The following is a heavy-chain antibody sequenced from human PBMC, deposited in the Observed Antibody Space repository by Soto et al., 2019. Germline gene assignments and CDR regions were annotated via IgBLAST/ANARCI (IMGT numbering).Heavy chain of an antibody. Sequence: GGSLRLSCAASGFTFSSYAMHWVRQAPGKGLEWVAVISYDGSNKYYADSVKGRFTISRDNSKNTLYPQMNSLRAEDTAVYYCANIRSSSSLTPYYYYGMDVWGQGTTVTVSS. CDR1: GFTFSSYA. CDR2: ISYDGSNK. CDR3: ANIRSSSSLTPYYYYGMDV. V-gene: IGHV3-30-3*01. D-gene: IGHD6-6*01. J-gene: IGHJ6*02.